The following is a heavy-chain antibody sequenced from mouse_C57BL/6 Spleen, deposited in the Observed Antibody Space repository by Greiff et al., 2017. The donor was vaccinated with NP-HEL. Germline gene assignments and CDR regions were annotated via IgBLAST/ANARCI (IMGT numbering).Heavy chain of an antibody. CDR2: ISSGGDYI. CDR3: TRALPYYYAMDY. Sequence: EVKLMESGEGLVKPGGSLKLSCAASGFTFSSYAMSWVRQTPEKRLEWVAYISSGGDYIYYADTLKGRFTISGDNARNSLYLQMSSLKSEDTAMYYCTRALPYYYAMDYWGQGTSVTVSS. CDR1: GFTFSSYA. J-gene: IGHJ4*01. V-gene: IGHV5-9-1*02.